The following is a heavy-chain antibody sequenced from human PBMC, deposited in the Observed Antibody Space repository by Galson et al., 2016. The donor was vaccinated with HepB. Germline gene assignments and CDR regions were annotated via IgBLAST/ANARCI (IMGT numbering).Heavy chain of an antibody. V-gene: IGHV3-23*01. J-gene: IGHJ3*02. D-gene: IGHD5-12*01. CDR3: AKVFLVGTADAYDI. CDR1: GFTFSSYA. Sequence: SLRLSCAASGFTFSSYAMSWVRQAPGTGLEWVSVISCSGGTTHYADSVKGRFTISSDNSKNTMYVQMNSLTAEAPAIYYCAKVFLVGTADAYDIWGQGTMVIVSS. CDR2: ISCSGGTT.